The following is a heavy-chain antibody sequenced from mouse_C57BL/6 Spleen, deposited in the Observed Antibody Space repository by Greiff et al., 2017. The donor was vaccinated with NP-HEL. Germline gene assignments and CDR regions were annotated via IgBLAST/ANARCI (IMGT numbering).Heavy chain of an antibody. J-gene: IGHJ2*01. V-gene: IGHV1-52*01. D-gene: IGHD2-4*01. CDR1: GYTFTSYW. CDR2: IDPSDSET. Sequence: VQLQQPGAELVRPGSSVKLSCKASGYTFTSYWMHWVKQRPIQGLEWIGNIDPSDSETHYNQKFKDKATLTVDKSSSTAYMQLSSLTSEDSAVYYGARGGDYDGFDYWGQGTTLTVSS. CDR3: ARGGDYDGFDY.